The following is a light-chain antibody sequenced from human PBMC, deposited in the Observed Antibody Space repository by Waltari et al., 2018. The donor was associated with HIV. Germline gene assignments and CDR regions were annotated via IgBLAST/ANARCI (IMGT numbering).Light chain of an antibody. CDR1: TSDVGGYNY. CDR2: EVS. Sequence: QSGLTQPASVSGSPGQPLTISCTGTTSDVGGYNYVSWYQQHPGKAPKLIIYEVSNRPSGVSNRFSGSKSGNTASLTISGPQPEDETDYYCSSFSSSSTPYVFGTGTKVTVL. J-gene: IGLJ1*01. CDR3: SSFSSSSTPYV. V-gene: IGLV2-14*01.